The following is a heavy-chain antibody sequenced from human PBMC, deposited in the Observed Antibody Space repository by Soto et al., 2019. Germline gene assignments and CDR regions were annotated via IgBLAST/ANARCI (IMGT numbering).Heavy chain of an antibody. Sequence: EVQLLESGGGLVQPGGSLRLSCAASGFTFSSYAMSWVRLAPGKGLEWFSSIGGSGGTYYADSVKGRFTISRDNSKNMLYLNLNSLRAEDTAMYYCARGQGWSYYYDSWGQGTLVTVSS. CDR3: ARGQGWSYYYDS. J-gene: IGHJ4*02. V-gene: IGHV3-23*01. CDR2: IGGSGGT. CDR1: GFTFSSYA. D-gene: IGHD2-15*01.